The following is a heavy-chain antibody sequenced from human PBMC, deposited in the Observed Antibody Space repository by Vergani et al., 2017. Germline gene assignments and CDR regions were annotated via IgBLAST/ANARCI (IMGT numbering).Heavy chain of an antibody. J-gene: IGHJ6*02. CDR1: GFTFSNAW. CDR3: ATDALRYWDWCYDMDV. V-gene: IGHV3-15*01. D-gene: IGHD3-9*01. Sequence: VQLVESGGGLVQPGGSLRLSCTASGFTFSNAWMSWVRQAPGKGLEWVGRIKSKTDGGTTDYAAPVKGRFTISRDDSKNTLYLQMNSLKTEDTAVYYCATDALRYWDWCYDMDVWGQGTMVTVSS. CDR2: IKSKTDGGTT.